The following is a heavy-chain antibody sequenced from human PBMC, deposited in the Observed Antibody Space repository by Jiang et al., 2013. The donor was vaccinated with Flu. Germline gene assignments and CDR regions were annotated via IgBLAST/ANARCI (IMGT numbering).Heavy chain of an antibody. CDR2: IIPIFGTA. J-gene: IGHJ3*02. D-gene: IGHD2-2*01. CDR3: ARALSKYAVPAARGCTAFDI. V-gene: IGHV1-69*01. CDR1: GGTFSSYA. Sequence: SGAEVKKPGSSVKVSCKASGGTFSSYAISWVRQAPGQGLEWMGGIIPIFGTANYAQKFQGRVTITADESTSTAYMELSSLRSEDTAVYYCARALSKYAVPAARGCTAFDIWGQGTMVTVSS.